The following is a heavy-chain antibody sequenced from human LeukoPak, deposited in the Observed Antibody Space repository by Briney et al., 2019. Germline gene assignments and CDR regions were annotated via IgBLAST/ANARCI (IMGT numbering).Heavy chain of an antibody. Sequence: AGGSLRLSCAASGFTFSSYAMSWVRQAPGKGLEWVSAISGSGGSTYYADSVKGRFTISRDNSKNTLYLQMNSLRAEDTAVYYCAKQGRNTIFGVVLDYWGQGTLVTVSS. CDR1: GFTFSSYA. D-gene: IGHD3-3*01. J-gene: IGHJ4*02. CDR2: ISGSGGST. V-gene: IGHV3-23*01. CDR3: AKQGRNTIFGVVLDY.